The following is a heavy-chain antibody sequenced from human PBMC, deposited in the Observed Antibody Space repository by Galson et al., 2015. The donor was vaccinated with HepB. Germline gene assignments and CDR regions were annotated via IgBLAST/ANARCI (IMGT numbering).Heavy chain of an antibody. V-gene: IGHV3-74*01. CDR3: AREPAVAGSYSVP. J-gene: IGHJ5*02. D-gene: IGHD6-19*01. Sequence: SLRLSCAASGFTFSTYWMHWVRQAPGKGPVWVSRIQRDGGIISYADSVKGRFTISRDNSKSTLYLQMNSLRAEDTAVYYCAREPAVAGSYSVPWGQGTLVTVSS. CDR1: GFTFSTYW. CDR2: IQRDGGII.